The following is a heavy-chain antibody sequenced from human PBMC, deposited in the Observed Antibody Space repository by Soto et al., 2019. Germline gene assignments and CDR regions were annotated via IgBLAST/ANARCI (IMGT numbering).Heavy chain of an antibody. Sequence: ASVKVSCKASGYTFTGYYMHWVRQAPGQGLEWMGWINPNSGGTNYAQKFQGRVTMTRDTSISTAYMELSRLRSDDTAVYYCARDRTPLLWFGEFSDYGMDVWGQGTTVTVSS. V-gene: IGHV1-2*02. CDR3: ARDRTPLLWFGEFSDYGMDV. CDR1: GYTFTGYY. J-gene: IGHJ6*02. D-gene: IGHD3-10*01. CDR2: INPNSGGT.